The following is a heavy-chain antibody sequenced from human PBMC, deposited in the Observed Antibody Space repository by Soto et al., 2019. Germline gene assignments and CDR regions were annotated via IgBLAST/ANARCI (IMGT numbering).Heavy chain of an antibody. CDR2: INPNSGGT. V-gene: IGHV1-2*04. J-gene: IGHJ6*02. CDR3: ARERGTGSSSWHYYYYGMDV. D-gene: IGHD6-13*01. CDR1: GYTFTGYY. Sequence: ASVKVSCKASGYTFTGYYMHWVRQAPGQGLEWMGWINPNSGGTNYAQKFQGWVTMTRDTSISTAYMELSRLRSDDTAVYYCARERGTGSSSWHYYYYGMDVWGQGTTVTVSS.